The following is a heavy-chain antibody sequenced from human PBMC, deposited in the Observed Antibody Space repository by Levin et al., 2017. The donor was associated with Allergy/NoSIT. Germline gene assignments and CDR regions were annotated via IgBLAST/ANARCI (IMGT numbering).Heavy chain of an antibody. V-gene: IGHV3-30-3*01. CDR1: GFTFSSYA. CDR3: ARDGPPGGSSWGQYFQH. J-gene: IGHJ1*01. Sequence: GGSLRLSCAASGFTFSSYAMHWVRQAPGKGLEWVAVLSYDASNKYYADSVKGRFTISRDNSKNTLYLQMDNLRPEDTAVYYCARDGPPGGSSWGQYFQHWGQGTLVTVSS. CDR2: LSYDASNK. D-gene: IGHD6-13*01.